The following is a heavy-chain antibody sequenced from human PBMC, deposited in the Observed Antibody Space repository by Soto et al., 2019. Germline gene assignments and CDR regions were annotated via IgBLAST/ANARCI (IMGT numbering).Heavy chain of an antibody. CDR1: GYTFTSYY. D-gene: IGHD3-22*01. Sequence: ASVKVSCKASGYTFTSYYMHWVRQAPGQGLEWMGIINPSGGSTSYAQKFQGRVTMTRDTSTSTVYMELSSLRSEDTAVYYCARETPTYYYDSSGPPAYWGQGTLVTVPQ. J-gene: IGHJ4*02. CDR3: ARETPTYYYDSSGPPAY. V-gene: IGHV1-46*01. CDR2: INPSGGST.